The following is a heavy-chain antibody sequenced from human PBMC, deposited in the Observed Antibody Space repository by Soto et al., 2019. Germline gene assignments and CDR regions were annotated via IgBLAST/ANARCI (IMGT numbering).Heavy chain of an antibody. CDR3: ARDSKRGYGSGSSPGYGMDV. J-gene: IGHJ6*02. D-gene: IGHD3-10*01. V-gene: IGHV4-59*01. Sequence: SDTLSLTCTASGGSISSYYWSWIRQPPGKGLEWIGYIYYSGSTNYNPSLKSRVTISVDTSKNQFSLKLSSVTAADTAVYYCARDSKRGYGSGSSPGYGMDVWGQGTTVTVSS. CDR2: IYYSGST. CDR1: GGSISSYY.